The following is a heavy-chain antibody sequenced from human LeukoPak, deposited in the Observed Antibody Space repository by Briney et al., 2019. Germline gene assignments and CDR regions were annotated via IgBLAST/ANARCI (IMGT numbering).Heavy chain of an antibody. V-gene: IGHV1-2*02. Sequence: VASVKVSCKASGYTFTGYYMHWVRQAPGQGLEWMGWINPNSGGTNYAQKFQGRVTMTRDTSISTAYMDLSRLTSDDTAVYYCARGMGDRYDILTGYHFDYWGQGTLVTVSS. CDR1: GYTFTGYY. D-gene: IGHD3-9*01. CDR3: ARGMGDRYDILTGYHFDY. J-gene: IGHJ4*02. CDR2: INPNSGGT.